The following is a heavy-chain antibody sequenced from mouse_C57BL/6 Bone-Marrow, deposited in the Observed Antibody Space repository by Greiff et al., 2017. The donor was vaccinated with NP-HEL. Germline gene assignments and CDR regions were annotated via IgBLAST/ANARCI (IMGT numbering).Heavy chain of an antibody. Sequence: EVKVVESGGGLVQPGGSMKLSCAASGFTFSDAWMDWVRQSPEKGLEWVAEIRNKANNHATYYAESVKGRFTISRDDSKSSVYLQMNSLRAEDTGIYYCTTVVAVYYAMDYWGQGTSVTVSS. V-gene: IGHV6-6*01. CDR1: GFTFSDAW. J-gene: IGHJ4*01. CDR2: IRNKANNHAT. CDR3: TTVVAVYYAMDY. D-gene: IGHD1-1*01.